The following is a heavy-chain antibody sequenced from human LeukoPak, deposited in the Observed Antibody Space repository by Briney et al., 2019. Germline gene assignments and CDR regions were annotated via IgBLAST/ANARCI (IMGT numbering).Heavy chain of an antibody. D-gene: IGHD7-27*01. Sequence: ASVKVSCKASGYTFTGYYMHWVRQAPGQGLEWMGWINPNSGGTNYALKFQGRVTMTRDTSISTAYVELSRLRSDDTAVYYCARVPNWDDAFDIWGQGTMVTVSS. CDR1: GYTFTGYY. J-gene: IGHJ3*02. CDR2: INPNSGGT. CDR3: ARVPNWDDAFDI. V-gene: IGHV1-2*02.